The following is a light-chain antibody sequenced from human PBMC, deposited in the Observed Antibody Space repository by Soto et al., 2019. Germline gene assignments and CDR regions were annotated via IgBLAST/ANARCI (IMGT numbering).Light chain of an antibody. J-gene: IGKJ1*01. V-gene: IGKV3-20*01. CDR3: QHYGRSPPSWT. CDR1: ESVSSNY. CDR2: GAS. Sequence: EIVLTQSLGTLSLCAGERATLSCRASESVSSNYLAWYQQKPGQPPRLLISGASSRATGIPDRFIGSGSETDFTLTISSLEPEDFAVYYCQHYGRSPPSWTCGQGTKVEIK.